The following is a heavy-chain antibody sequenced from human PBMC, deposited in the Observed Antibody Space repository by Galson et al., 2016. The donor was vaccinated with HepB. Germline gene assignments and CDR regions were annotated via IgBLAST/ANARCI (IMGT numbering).Heavy chain of an antibody. D-gene: IGHD2-8*02. V-gene: IGHV4-39*07. CDR1: GGSISSSDFY. J-gene: IGHJ2*01. Sequence: SETLSLTCTVSGGSISSSDFYWAWIRQPPGMGPEWVGSIFYTGVTYYNPSLKSRLTMSVDTSNNQFSLNLSSVTAADTAVYSFTRLARLSAATGGWFFDLWGRGTLVTVSS. CDR3: TRLARLSAATGGWFFDL. CDR2: IFYTGVT.